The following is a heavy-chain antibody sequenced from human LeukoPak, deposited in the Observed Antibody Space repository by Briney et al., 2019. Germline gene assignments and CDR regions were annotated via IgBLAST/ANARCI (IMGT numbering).Heavy chain of an antibody. CDR2: IYDSGST. D-gene: IGHD5-18*01. Sequence: SETLSLTCTVSGGSIRSSYYYWGWIRQPPGKGLEWIGSIYDSGSTYYNPSLKSRVTISVDTSKNQFSLKLNSVTAADTAVYYCARRRGYNYAWTDLWGQGTMVTVSS. J-gene: IGHJ3*01. V-gene: IGHV4-39*01. CDR3: ARRRGYNYAWTDL. CDR1: GGSIRSSYYY.